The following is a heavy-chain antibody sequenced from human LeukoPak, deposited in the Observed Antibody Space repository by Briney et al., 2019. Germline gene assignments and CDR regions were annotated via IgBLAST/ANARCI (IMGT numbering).Heavy chain of an antibody. CDR2: VDSDGSST. CDR1: GFTHSNYW. Sequence: GGSLRLSCSASGFTHSNYWMHSVREAPGERLDWVSRVDSDGSSTYYAASVRGRFNTSRDNAKNKLYLQMHSLRAEDTALYYCVRDTGIREAFDIWGQGTTVIVSS. J-gene: IGHJ3*02. D-gene: IGHD3-10*01. CDR3: VRDTGIREAFDI. V-gene: IGHV3-74*01.